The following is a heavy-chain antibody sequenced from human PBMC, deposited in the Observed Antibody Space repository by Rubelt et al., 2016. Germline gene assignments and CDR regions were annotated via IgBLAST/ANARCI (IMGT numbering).Heavy chain of an antibody. CDR1: GGSIRSSDFY. CDR3: ARDSRVTKFGGDW. J-gene: IGHJ4*02. Sequence: QLQLQESGPGLVKPSETLSLTCTVSGGSIRSSDFYWGWIRQPPGQGLEWIAYIGSIRSNINYADSVKGRFTLSRDNAKNSLNLQMNSLRAEDTAVYYCARDSRVTKFGGDWWGQGTLVTVSS. V-gene: IGHV3-11*06. D-gene: IGHD3-16*01. CDR2: IGSIRSNI.